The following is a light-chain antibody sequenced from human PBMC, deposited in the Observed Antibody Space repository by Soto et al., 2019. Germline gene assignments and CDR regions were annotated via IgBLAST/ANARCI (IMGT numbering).Light chain of an antibody. J-gene: IGKJ1*01. CDR2: VAS. Sequence: EIVMTQSPATVSVSPGERATLSCRASQNVSSTLAWYQQKPGQAPRLLIYVASTRATGIPARFSGSGSGTEFTLTISSLQSEDFAVYYCQQYNNWPLTFGQGTKVEIK. CDR3: QQYNNWPLT. CDR1: QNVSST. V-gene: IGKV3-15*01.